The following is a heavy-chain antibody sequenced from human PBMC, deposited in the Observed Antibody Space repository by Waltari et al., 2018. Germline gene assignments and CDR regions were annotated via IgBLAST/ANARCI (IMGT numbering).Heavy chain of an antibody. CDR2: IYYSGST. D-gene: IGHD1-7*01. Sequence: QVQLQESGPGLVKPSETLSLTCPVSGGSISSYYWSWIRQPPGKGLEWIGYIYYSGSTNYNPSLKSRVTISVDTSKNQFSLKLSSVTAADTAVYYCARGAASWNSQHLYDYWGQGTLVTVSS. CDR3: ARGAASWNSQHLYDY. CDR1: GGSISSYY. V-gene: IGHV4-59*01. J-gene: IGHJ4*02.